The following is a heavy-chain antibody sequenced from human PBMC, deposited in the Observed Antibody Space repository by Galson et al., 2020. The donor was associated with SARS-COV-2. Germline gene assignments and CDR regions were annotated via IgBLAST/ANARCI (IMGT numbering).Heavy chain of an antibody. D-gene: IGHD1-1*01. Sequence: GESLKISCEASGFDFTAAWMTWVRQAPGKGLEWAGRIKSRYGGGTTDYAAPVTGRFTISRDDSRRRIYLQMDSLKTEDTAVYYCAKVRDPTTYSLEYWGQGALVIVAS. CDR3: AKVRDPTTYSLEY. J-gene: IGHJ4*02. V-gene: IGHV3-15*01. CDR2: IKSRYGGGTT. CDR1: GFDFTAAW.